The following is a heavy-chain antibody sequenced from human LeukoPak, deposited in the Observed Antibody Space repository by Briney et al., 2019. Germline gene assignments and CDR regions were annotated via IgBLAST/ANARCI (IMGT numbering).Heavy chain of an antibody. CDR2: ISYSGST. Sequence: PSETLSLTCTVSGVSISSYYWSWIRQPPGEGLEWNGYISYSGSTNYNPSLKSRVTISVDTSKNQFSLKLSSVTAADTAVYYCARASRSGYYPHFDDWGQGTRVTVSS. V-gene: IGHV4-59*01. J-gene: IGHJ4*02. CDR1: GVSISSYY. CDR3: ARASRSGYYPHFDD. D-gene: IGHD3-3*01.